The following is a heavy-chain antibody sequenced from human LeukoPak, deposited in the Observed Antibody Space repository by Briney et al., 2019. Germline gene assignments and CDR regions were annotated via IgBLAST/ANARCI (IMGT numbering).Heavy chain of an antibody. CDR2: IYSGGST. V-gene: IGHV3-66*01. Sequence: GGSLRLSCAASGFTFSSYAMSWVRQAPGKGLEWVSVIYSGGSTYYADSVKGRFTISRDNSKNTLYLQMNSLRAEDTAVYYCARVSRRSGYDHWGQGTLVTVSS. D-gene: IGHD3-3*01. CDR1: GFTFSSYA. J-gene: IGHJ4*02. CDR3: ARVSRRSGYDH.